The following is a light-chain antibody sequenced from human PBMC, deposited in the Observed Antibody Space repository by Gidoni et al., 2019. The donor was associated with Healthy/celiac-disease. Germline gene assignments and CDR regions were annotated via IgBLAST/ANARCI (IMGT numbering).Light chain of an antibody. CDR3: SSYAGSTPVV. J-gene: IGLJ2*01. Sequence: QSALTQPPSASGSPGQSVTISCTGTSSDVGGYNYVSWYQQHPGKAPKLMIYEVSKRPSGVPDRFSGSKSGNTASLTVSGLQAEDEADYCCSSYAGSTPVVFGGGTKLTVL. CDR1: SSDVGGYNY. V-gene: IGLV2-8*01. CDR2: EVS.